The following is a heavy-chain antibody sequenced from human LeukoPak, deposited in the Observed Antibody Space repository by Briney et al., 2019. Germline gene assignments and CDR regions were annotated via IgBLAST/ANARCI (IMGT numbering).Heavy chain of an antibody. Sequence: ASVKVSCKASGYTFTSHVFNWVRQATGQGLEWMGWMDPNSGDTGYAQKFQGRVTMTRDTSISTAYMELSSLRSEDTAVYYCAKISYYSGSSGYQWTHFYFCSWGQGTLVTVSS. CDR1: GYTFTSHV. CDR2: MDPNSGDT. J-gene: IGHJ4*02. D-gene: IGHD3-22*01. CDR3: AKISYYSGSSGYQWTHFYFCS. V-gene: IGHV1-8*01.